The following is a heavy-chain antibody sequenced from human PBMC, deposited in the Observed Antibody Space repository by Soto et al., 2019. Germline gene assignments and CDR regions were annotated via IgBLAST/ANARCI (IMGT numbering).Heavy chain of an antibody. J-gene: IGHJ3*02. CDR3: ARDVSPGNSNSYFDAFDI. CDR2: IKKDGSKK. Sequence: EVQLVESGGGLVQPGGSLRLSCAASGFTFSNDWMTWVRQAPGKGLEWVANIKKDGSKKSYLDSVWGRFTISRDNAKNALYLEMNSLRADDTALYYGARDVSPGNSNSYFDAFDIWGQGTMVSVSS. CDR1: GFTFSNDW. D-gene: IGHD3-10*01. V-gene: IGHV3-7*05.